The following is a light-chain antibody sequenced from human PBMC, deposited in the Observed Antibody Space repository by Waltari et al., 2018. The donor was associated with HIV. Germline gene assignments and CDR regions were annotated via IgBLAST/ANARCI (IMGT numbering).Light chain of an antibody. CDR1: QSISNW. CDR3: QQYYLYPWT. Sequence: DIQMTPSLSTLSASIGDRATITCRASQSISNWLAWYQQKPGKAPKLLIYKASTLEGGVPSRFSGSGSGTEFTLTINSLQPDDFATYFCQQYYLYPWTFGQGAKVEI. V-gene: IGKV1-5*03. CDR2: KAS. J-gene: IGKJ1*01.